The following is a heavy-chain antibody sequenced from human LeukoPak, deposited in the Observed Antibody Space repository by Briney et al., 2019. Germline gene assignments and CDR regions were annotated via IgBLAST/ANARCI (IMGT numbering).Heavy chain of an antibody. Sequence: GRSLRLSCAPSGFTFSSYAMTSVRQDPGGRLEWVSVISRSGDRTLYADSVKGRFTISRDNSKNTLYLQMNSPRAEDTAVYYCAKAMVRGVMDYWGQGTLVTVSS. D-gene: IGHD3-10*01. CDR3: AKAMVRGVMDY. CDR1: GFTFSSYA. V-gene: IGHV3-23*01. J-gene: IGHJ4*02. CDR2: ISRSGDRT.